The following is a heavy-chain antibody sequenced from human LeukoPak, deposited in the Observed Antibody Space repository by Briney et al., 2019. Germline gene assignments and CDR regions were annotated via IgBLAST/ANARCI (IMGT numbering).Heavy chain of an antibody. D-gene: IGHD3-3*01. CDR3: ARAFWSGHQKGYYFDY. Sequence: PSQTLSLACAVSGGSISSGGYSWTWIRQPPGKGLEWIGYIYHSGSTYYNPSLKSRVTISVDRSKNQFSLKLSSVTAADTAVYYCARAFWSGHQKGYYFDYWGQGTLVTVSS. V-gene: IGHV4-30-2*01. J-gene: IGHJ4*02. CDR1: GGSISSGGYS. CDR2: IYHSGST.